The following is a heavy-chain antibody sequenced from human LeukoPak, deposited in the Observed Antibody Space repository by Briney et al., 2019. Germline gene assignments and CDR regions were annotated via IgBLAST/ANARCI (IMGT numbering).Heavy chain of an antibody. J-gene: IGHJ4*02. CDR3: ATGHSYAYDY. V-gene: IGHV3-74*01. Sequence: PGGSLRLSCAASGLTFSDFWMHWVRQPPGKGLVWVALVKGDGRTTIYVDSVKGRFTISRDNAKNTLYLQMNGLRADDSGVYYCATGHSYAYDYWGQGVLVTVPS. CDR1: GLTFSDFW. D-gene: IGHD5-18*01. CDR2: VKGDGRTT.